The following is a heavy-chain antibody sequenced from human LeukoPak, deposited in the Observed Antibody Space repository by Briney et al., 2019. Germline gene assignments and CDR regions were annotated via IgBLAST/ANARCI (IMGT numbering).Heavy chain of an antibody. CDR2: ISGSGGST. V-gene: IGHV3-23*01. CDR1: GFTFSSYA. CDR3: AKGPRCSSTSCCSVGLFDS. Sequence: PGGSLRLSCAASGFTFSSYAMSWVRQAPGKGLEWVSAISGSGGSTYYADSVKGRFTISRDNSKNTLYLQMNSLRVEDTAVYYCAKGPRCSSTSCCSVGLFDSWGQGTLVTVSS. D-gene: IGHD2-2*01. J-gene: IGHJ4*02.